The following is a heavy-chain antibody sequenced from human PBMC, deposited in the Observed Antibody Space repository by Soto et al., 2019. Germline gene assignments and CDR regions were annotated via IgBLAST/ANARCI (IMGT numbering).Heavy chain of an antibody. D-gene: IGHD2-2*01. CDR1: GDSISGGASF. CDR3: AKLSCTSSTCYFPGWFDP. CDR2: VYYSGSS. J-gene: IGHJ5*02. V-gene: IGHV4-31*03. Sequence: PSETLSLTCTVSGDSISGGASFWSWIRHPPGKGLEWIANVYYSGSSYYNPSLKSRLTISVDTTKNQFSLQLKSMTAADTAVYYCAKLSCTSSTCYFPGWFDPWGQGTLVTVS.